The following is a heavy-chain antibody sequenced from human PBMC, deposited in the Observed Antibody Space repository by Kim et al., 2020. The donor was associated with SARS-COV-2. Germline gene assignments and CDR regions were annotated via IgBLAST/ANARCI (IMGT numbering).Heavy chain of an antibody. CDR3: ARGQGGGMDV. D-gene: IGHD3-16*01. J-gene: IGHJ6*02. CDR2: T. V-gene: IGHV3-13*01. Sequence: TYLPGAVKCRFTISRENAKNSLYRQMNSLRAGDTAVYYCARGQGGGMDVWGQGTTVTVSS.